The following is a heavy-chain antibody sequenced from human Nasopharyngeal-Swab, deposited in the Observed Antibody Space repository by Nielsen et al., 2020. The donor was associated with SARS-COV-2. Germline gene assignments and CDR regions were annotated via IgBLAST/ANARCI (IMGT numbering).Heavy chain of an antibody. D-gene: IGHD5-24*01. CDR1: GFTFSTYA. CDR2: ISYDGSNK. Sequence: GGSLRLSCAASGFTFSTYAMHWVRQAPGKGLEWVAFISYDGSNKYYADSVKGRFTISRDNSKNTLYLQMNSLRAEDTAVYYCAKDLAGDGYNWGYFDYWGQGTLVTVSS. CDR3: AKDLAGDGYNWGYFDY. V-gene: IGHV3-30-3*01. J-gene: IGHJ4*02.